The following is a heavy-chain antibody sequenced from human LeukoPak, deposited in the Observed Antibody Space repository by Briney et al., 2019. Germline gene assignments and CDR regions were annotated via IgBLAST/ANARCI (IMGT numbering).Heavy chain of an antibody. J-gene: IGHJ4*02. Sequence: VASVKVSCKASGYTFTSYYIHWVRQAPGQGLEWMGIIYPGGGSTSYAQKFQGRVTMTRDMSTSTVYMELSSLRSEDTAVYYCAKDNDFDYWGQGTLVTVSS. CDR1: GYTFTSYY. D-gene: IGHD2-8*01. CDR2: IYPGGGST. V-gene: IGHV1-46*01. CDR3: AKDNDFDY.